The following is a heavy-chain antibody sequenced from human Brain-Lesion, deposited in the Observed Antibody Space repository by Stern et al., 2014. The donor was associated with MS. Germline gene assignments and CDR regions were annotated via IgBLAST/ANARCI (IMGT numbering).Heavy chain of an antibody. CDR3: ATLSPGAGGNYYRHFDY. J-gene: IGHJ4*02. CDR2: FDPEDGET. D-gene: IGHD1-26*01. CDR1: GSTLTELS. Sequence: QVQLGQSGAEVKKPGASVKVSCKVSGSTLTELSMHWVRQAPRKGLEWMGGFDPEDGETIYAQKCQGRVTMTEDTSTDTAYMELSSLRSEDTAVYYCATLSPGAGGNYYRHFDYWGQGTLVTVSS. V-gene: IGHV1-24*01.